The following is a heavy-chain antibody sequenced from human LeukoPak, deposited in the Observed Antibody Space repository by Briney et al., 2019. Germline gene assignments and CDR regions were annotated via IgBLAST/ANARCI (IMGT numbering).Heavy chain of an antibody. Sequence: ASVKVSCKASGYAFTSYGISWVRQAPGQGLEWMGWISAYNGNTNYAQKLQGRVTMTTDTSTSTAYMELRSLRSDDTAVYYCARDRGRVSYYDFWSGYVGSDGGYNWFDPWGQGTLVTVSS. V-gene: IGHV1-18*01. CDR2: ISAYNGNT. D-gene: IGHD3-3*01. J-gene: IGHJ5*02. CDR1: GYAFTSYG. CDR3: ARDRGRVSYYDFWSGYVGSDGGYNWFDP.